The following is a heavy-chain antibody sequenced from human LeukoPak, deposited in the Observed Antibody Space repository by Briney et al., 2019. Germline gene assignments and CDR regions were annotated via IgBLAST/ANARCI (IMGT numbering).Heavy chain of an antibody. CDR1: GGSISSYY. J-gene: IGHJ6*02. Sequence: SETLSLTCTVSGGSISSYYWSWIRQPAGKGLEWIGRIYTSGSTSYNPSLKSRVTMSVDTSKNQFSLKLSSVTAADTAVYYCARDLGYCSGGSCSTRYYYYYGMDVWGQGTTVTVSS. D-gene: IGHD2-15*01. CDR3: ARDLGYCSGGSCSTRYYYYYGMDV. CDR2: IYTSGST. V-gene: IGHV4-4*07.